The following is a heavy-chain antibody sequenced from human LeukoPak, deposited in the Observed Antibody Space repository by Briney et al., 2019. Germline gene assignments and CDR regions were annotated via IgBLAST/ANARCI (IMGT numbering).Heavy chain of an antibody. Sequence: SGTLSLTCAVSGGSISSNNWWSWVRQPPGKGLEWIGEIYHSGSTNYNPSLKSRVTISVDKSKNQFSLRLSSVTAADTAVYYCAGKGYTYGYFDYWGQGTLVTVSS. CDR2: IYHSGST. CDR1: GGSISSNNW. CDR3: AGKGYTYGYFDY. J-gene: IGHJ4*02. V-gene: IGHV4-4*02. D-gene: IGHD5-18*01.